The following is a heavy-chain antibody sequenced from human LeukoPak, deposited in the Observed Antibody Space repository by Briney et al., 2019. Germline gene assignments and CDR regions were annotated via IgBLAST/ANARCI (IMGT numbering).Heavy chain of an antibody. V-gene: IGHV3-30*02. D-gene: IGHD3-10*01. CDR3: VRAHHPGGWFDP. CDR2: IRYDGSNT. CDR1: GFTFSSYG. Sequence: GGSLRLSCAASGFTFSSYGMHWVRQAPGKGLEWVAFIRYDGSNTYAESVKGRFTISRDNAKDSLYLQMNSLTAEDTAMYYCVRAHHPGGWFDPWGQGTLVTVSS. J-gene: IGHJ5*02.